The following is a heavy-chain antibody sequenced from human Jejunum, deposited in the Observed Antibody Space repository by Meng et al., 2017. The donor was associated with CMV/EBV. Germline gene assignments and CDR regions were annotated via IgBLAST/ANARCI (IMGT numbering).Heavy chain of an antibody. CDR2: IYSSGVP. CDR1: GGSISRYY. Sequence: GGSISRYYWTWIRQPPGKGLEWIASIYSSGVPNSNPALESRVTISVDTSKNLFSLNLRSLTAADTAVYYCSRFSATGAYYLGMDVWGQGTTVTVSS. V-gene: IGHV4-59*01. J-gene: IGHJ6*02. CDR3: SRFSATGAYYLGMDV. D-gene: IGHD1-1*01.